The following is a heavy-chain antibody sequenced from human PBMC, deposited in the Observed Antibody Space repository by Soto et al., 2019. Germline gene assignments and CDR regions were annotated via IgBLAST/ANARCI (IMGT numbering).Heavy chain of an antibody. CDR1: GFTVSSNY. Sequence: EVQLVESGGGLVQPGGSLRLSCAASGFTVSSNYMSWVRQAPGKGLEWVSVINSGGSKYYADSVKGRFTISRDNSKHTLYLQMNSLRAEDTAVYYCARGLVALLNTPTLDYWGQGTLVTVSS. J-gene: IGHJ4*02. V-gene: IGHV3-66*01. CDR2: INSGGSK. D-gene: IGHD5-12*01. CDR3: ARGLVALLNTPTLDY.